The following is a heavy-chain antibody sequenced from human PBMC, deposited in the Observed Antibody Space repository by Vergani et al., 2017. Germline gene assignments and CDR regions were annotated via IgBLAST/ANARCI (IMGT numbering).Heavy chain of an antibody. Sequence: EVQLVESGGGLVQPGRSLRLSCAASGFTFDDYAMHWARQAPGKGLEWVSGISWNSGSIGYADSVKGRFTISRDNAKNSLYLQMNSLRAEDTALYYCAKGPYDYVWGSYFHFDYWGQGTLVTVSS. CDR1: GFTFDDYA. J-gene: IGHJ4*02. CDR3: AKGPYDYVWGSYFHFDY. D-gene: IGHD3-16*01. CDR2: ISWNSGSI. V-gene: IGHV3-9*01.